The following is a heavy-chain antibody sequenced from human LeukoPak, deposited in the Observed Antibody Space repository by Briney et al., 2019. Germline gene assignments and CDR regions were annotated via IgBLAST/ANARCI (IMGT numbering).Heavy chain of an antibody. Sequence: SETLSLTCTVSGGSISSSSYHWGWIRQPPGKGLEWIGTFYHSGSTYYNPSLRSRVTISVDTSKNQFSLKLSSVTAADTAVYYCARRIAVASGWFDPWGQGALVTVSS. CDR2: FYHSGST. CDR3: ARRIAVASGWFDP. CDR1: GGSISSSSYH. J-gene: IGHJ5*02. D-gene: IGHD6-19*01. V-gene: IGHV4-39*01.